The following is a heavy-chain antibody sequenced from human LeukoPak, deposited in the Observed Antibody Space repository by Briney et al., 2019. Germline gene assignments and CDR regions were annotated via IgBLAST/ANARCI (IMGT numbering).Heavy chain of an antibody. CDR1: GFTFSSYA. D-gene: IGHD6-19*01. CDR2: ISYDGSNK. Sequence: PGRSLRLSCAASGFTFSSYAMHWVRQAPGKGLEWVAVISYDGSNKYYADSVKGRFTISRDNSKNTLYLQMNSLRAEDTAVYYCARDYSSSGWPFVYWGQGTLVTVSS. CDR3: ARDYSSSGWPFVY. J-gene: IGHJ4*02. V-gene: IGHV3-30*17.